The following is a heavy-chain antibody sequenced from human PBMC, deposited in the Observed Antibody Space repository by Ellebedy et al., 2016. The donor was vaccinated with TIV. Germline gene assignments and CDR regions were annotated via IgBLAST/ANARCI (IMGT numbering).Heavy chain of an antibody. J-gene: IGHJ3*02. CDR1: GYKFTNYW. V-gene: IGHV5-51*01. CDR3: AGGSGTYSNDAVDI. D-gene: IGHD3-10*01. Sequence: GESLKISCKVSGYKFTNYWVVWVRQMPGKGLEWMGLIFPGDSDIRYSPSFQGQVTVSADKSINTAYLQWGSLKASDTGMYYCAGGSGTYSNDAVDIWGQGTMVTVSS. CDR2: IFPGDSDI.